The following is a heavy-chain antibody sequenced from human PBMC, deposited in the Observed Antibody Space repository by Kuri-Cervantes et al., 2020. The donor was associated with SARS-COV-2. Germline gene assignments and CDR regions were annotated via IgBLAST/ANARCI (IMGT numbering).Heavy chain of an antibody. D-gene: IGHD2-2*01. J-gene: IGHJ6*02. V-gene: IGHV1-18*04. CDR2: IGTNNGNK. CDR1: GYTFTGYY. CDR3: ARKGVVVPTPVDYYYAMDV. Sequence: ASVKVSCKASGYTFTGYYMIWVRQAPGQGLEWMGWIGTNNGNKVYAQKFQGRVTMTTDTSTNTASMELTSLRSDDTAVYYCARKGVVVPTPVDYYYAMDVWGQGTTVTVSS.